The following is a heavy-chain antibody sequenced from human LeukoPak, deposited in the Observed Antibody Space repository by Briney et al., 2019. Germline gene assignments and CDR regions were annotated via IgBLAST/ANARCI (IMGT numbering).Heavy chain of an antibody. CDR2: IYPGDSDT. Sequence: GESLKISCQASGYSFTTYWIGWVRQMPGRGLEWMGIIYPGDSDTRYSPSFLGQVTISVDKSISTAYLQWSGLKASDTAMYYCARIPFGDLFFLFDFWGQGTLVTVSS. D-gene: IGHD3-10*01. CDR1: GYSFTTYW. J-gene: IGHJ4*02. V-gene: IGHV5-51*01. CDR3: ARIPFGDLFFLFDF.